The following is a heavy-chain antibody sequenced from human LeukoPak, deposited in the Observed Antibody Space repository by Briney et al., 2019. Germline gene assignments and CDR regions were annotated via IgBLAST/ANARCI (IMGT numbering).Heavy chain of an antibody. CDR2: ISYDGSNK. D-gene: IGHD2-21*02. J-gene: IGHJ4*02. V-gene: IGHV3-30*18. CDR3: AKGFSKLGRVVVTARLDY. Sequence: GGSLRLSCAASGFTFSSYGMHWFRQAPGKGLEWVAVISYDGSNKYYADSVKGRFTISRDNSKNTLYLQMNSLRAEDTAVYYCAKGFSKLGRVVVTARLDYWGQGTLVTVSS. CDR1: GFTFSSYG.